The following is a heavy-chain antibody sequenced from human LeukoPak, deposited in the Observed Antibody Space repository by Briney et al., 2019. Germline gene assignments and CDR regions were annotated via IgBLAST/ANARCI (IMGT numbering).Heavy chain of an antibody. V-gene: IGHV3-48*03. D-gene: IGHD4-17*01. CDR2: TSNSDSTI. CDR3: ARVTDDYGDHYYGMDV. CDR1: GFTFSSYE. Sequence: GGSLRLSCAASGFTFSSYEMNCVRQAPGKRLEWVSYTSNSDSTIHYADSVKGRFTISRDNAQNSLYLQMSSLRAEDTAVYYCARVTDDYGDHYYGMDVWGQGTTVAVSS. J-gene: IGHJ6*02.